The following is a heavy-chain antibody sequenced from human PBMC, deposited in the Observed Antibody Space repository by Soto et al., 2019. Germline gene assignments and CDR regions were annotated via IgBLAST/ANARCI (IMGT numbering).Heavy chain of an antibody. CDR1: GYIFSTYW. CDR3: ARLSHLGAWTVDY. CDR2: IFPGDSDT. Sequence: GESLKISCKASGYIFSTYWIGWVRQMPGKGLEWMGTIFPGDSDTRYSPSLQGQVTISADKSINTAYLQWNSLRASDTAMYYCARLSHLGAWTVDYWGQGTLVTVSS. D-gene: IGHD5-12*01. J-gene: IGHJ4*02. V-gene: IGHV5-51*01.